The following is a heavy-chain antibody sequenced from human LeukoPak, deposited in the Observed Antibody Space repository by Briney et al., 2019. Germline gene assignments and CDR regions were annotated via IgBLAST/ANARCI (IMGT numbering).Heavy chain of an antibody. V-gene: IGHV3-23*01. CDR3: AKGGSDNYYDSSGYPPRGYYFDY. Sequence: LTGGSLRLSCAASGFTFSSYAMSWVRQAPGKGLEWVSAISGSGGSTYYADSVKGRVTISRDNSKNTLYLQMNSLRAEDTAVYYCAKGGSDNYYDSSGYPPRGYYFDYWGQGTLVTVSS. J-gene: IGHJ4*02. CDR2: ISGSGGST. D-gene: IGHD3-22*01. CDR1: GFTFSSYA.